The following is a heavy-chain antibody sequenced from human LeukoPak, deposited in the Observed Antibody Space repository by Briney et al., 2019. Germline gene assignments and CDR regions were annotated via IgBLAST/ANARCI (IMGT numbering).Heavy chain of an antibody. CDR2: ISAYNGNT. CDR1: GYTFTSYG. Sequence: GASVKVSCKASGYTFTSYGISWVRQAPGQGLEWMGWISAYNGNTNYAQKLQGRVTMTTDTSTSTAYMELRSLRSDDSAVYYCARAPGEIVGPPAKYHFDYWGQGTLVTVSS. J-gene: IGHJ4*02. CDR3: ARAPGEIVGPPAKYHFDY. D-gene: IGHD1-26*01. V-gene: IGHV1-18*01.